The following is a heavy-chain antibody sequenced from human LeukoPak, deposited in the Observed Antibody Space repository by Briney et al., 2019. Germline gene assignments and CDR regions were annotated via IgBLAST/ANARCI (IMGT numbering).Heavy chain of an antibody. V-gene: IGHV4-34*01. Sequence: SETLSLTCAVYGGSFSGYYWSWIRQPPGKGLEWIGEINHSGSTNYNPSLKSRVTISVDTSKNQFSLKLSSVTAADTAVYYCARRGIAAAVGYWGQGTLVTVSS. CDR2: INHSGST. D-gene: IGHD6-13*01. J-gene: IGHJ4*02. CDR1: GGSFSGYY. CDR3: ARRGIAAAVGY.